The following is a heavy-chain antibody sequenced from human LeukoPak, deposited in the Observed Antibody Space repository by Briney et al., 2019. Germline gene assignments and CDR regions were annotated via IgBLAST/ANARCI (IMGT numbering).Heavy chain of an antibody. CDR1: GFTFSSYA. J-gene: IGHJ6*03. Sequence: PGGSLRLSCAASGFTFSSYAMNWVRQAPGKGLEWVSVLSGSGVSTYYADSVKGRFTISRDNSKNTLYLQMNSLRAEDTAVYYCAKVGPYDFGDFNYFYYYLDVWGKGTTVTVSS. D-gene: IGHD4-17*01. CDR2: LSGSGVST. V-gene: IGHV3-23*01. CDR3: AKVGPYDFGDFNYFYYYLDV.